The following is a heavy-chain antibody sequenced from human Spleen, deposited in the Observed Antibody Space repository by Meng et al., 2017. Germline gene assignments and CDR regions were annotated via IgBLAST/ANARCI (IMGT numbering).Heavy chain of an antibody. V-gene: IGHV4-31*03. J-gene: IGHJ5*02. D-gene: IGHD2-2*01. CDR2: IYYSGST. CDR3: ARGGTSSKWFDL. Sequence: QVQLQESGPGLVKPSQTLSLPCTVSGGSISSGDYYWSWIRQHSGKGLEWIGYIYYSGSTYYNPSLKSRVTISVDTSKTQFSLTLKSVTAADTAVYYCARGGTSSKWFDLWGQGTLVTVSS. CDR1: GGSISSGDYY.